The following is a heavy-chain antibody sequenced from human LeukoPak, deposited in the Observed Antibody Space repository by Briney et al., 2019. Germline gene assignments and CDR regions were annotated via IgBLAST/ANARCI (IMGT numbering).Heavy chain of an antibody. J-gene: IGHJ3*02. CDR1: GGAISSSCCY. CDR3: ARHTTRTQNGAFDI. CDR2: IYYSGST. D-gene: IGHD1-1*01. V-gene: IGHV4-39*01. Sequence: SDTLSLTCTVSGGAISSSCCYWGWIRQPPGKGLEWIGLIYYSGSTFYNPSLKSRVTISVDTSKNQFSLKLSSVTAADTAVYYCARHTTRTQNGAFDIWGQGAMVTVSS.